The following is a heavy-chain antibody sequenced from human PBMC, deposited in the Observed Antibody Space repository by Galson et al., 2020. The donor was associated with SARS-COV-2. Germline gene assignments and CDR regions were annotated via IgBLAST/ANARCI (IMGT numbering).Heavy chain of an antibody. V-gene: IGHV4-38-2*01. CDR3: ARHAAECARGVCTHHCFAAMDV. CDR2: FYQDGTA. J-gene: IGHJ6*02. D-gene: IGHD2-8*02. CDR1: GFSVKRRHF. Sequence: ETTPLTCPVSGFSVKRRHFWGPVRQPPGTGPAWLGNFYQDGTAYYNPSLMIQATHSIDKSTNLSSLSLKSVTAADTGVYYCARHAAECARGVCTHHCFAAMDVWGQGTTVTVSS.